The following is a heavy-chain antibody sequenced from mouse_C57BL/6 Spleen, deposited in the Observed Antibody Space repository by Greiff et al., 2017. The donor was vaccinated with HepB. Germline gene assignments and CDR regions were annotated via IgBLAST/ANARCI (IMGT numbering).Heavy chain of an antibody. V-gene: IGHV5-15*01. J-gene: IGHJ1*03. CDR1: GFTFSDYG. Sequence: DVKLVESGGGLVQPGGSLKLSCAASGFTFSDYGMAWVRQAPRKGPEWVAFISNLAYSIYYADTVTGRFTISRENAKNTLYLEMSSLRSEDTAMYYCARQDYYGSSWYFDVWGTGTTVTVSS. CDR2: ISNLAYSI. CDR3: ARQDYYGSSWYFDV. D-gene: IGHD1-1*01.